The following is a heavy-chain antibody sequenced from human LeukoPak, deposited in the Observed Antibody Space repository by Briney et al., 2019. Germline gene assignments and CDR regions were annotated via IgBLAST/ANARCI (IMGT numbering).Heavy chain of an antibody. CDR2: MNPNSCNT. Sequence: ASVKVSCKASGYTFTSYDINWVRQATGQGLEWMGWMNPNSCNTGYAQKFQGRVTMTRNTSISTAYMELSSLRSEDTAVYYCARGFSMVRGVIVGYWGQGTLVTVSS. CDR1: GYTFTSYD. J-gene: IGHJ4*02. V-gene: IGHV1-8*01. D-gene: IGHD3-10*01. CDR3: ARGFSMVRGVIVGY.